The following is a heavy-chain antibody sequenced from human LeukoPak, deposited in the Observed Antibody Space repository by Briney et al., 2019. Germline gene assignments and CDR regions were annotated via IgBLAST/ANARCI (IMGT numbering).Heavy chain of an antibody. J-gene: IGHJ5*02. V-gene: IGHV4-30-4*07. Sequence: SETLSLTCAVSGGSISSGGYSWSWIRQPPGKGLEWIGYIYYSGSTYYNPSLKSRVTISVDKSKNQFSLKLSSVTAADTAVYYCARGTMWFDPWGQGTLVTVSS. CDR3: ARGTMWFDP. D-gene: IGHD2-2*01. CDR1: GGSISSGGYS. CDR2: IYYSGST.